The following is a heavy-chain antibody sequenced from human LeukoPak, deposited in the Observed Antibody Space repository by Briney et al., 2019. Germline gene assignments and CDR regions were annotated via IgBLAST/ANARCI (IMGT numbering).Heavy chain of an antibody. CDR1: GYTFTSHG. D-gene: IGHD1-1*01. J-gene: IGHJ6*02. CDR3: ARGPGTTGTTHYYYYYGMDV. CDR2: ISAYNGNT. V-gene: IGHV1-18*01. Sequence: ASVKVSCKASGYTFTSHGISWVRQAPGQGLEWMGWISAYNGNTNYAQKLQGRVTMTTDTSTSTAYMELRSLRSDDTAVYYCARGPGTTGTTHYYYYYGMDVWGQGTTVTVSS.